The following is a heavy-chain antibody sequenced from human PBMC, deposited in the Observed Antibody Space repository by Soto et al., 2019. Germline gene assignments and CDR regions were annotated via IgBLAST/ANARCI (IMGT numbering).Heavy chain of an antibody. V-gene: IGHV3-23*01. Sequence: GSLRLSCAASGFTFGGYAVSWVRQAPGKGLEWVSAISGSGGSTYYADSVKGRFTISRDNSKNTLYLQMNSLRAEDTAVYYCAKQVLGDSSGWPTRLDYWGQGTLVTVSS. CDR3: AKQVLGDSSGWPTRLDY. CDR1: GFTFGGYA. J-gene: IGHJ4*02. CDR2: ISGSGGST. D-gene: IGHD6-19*01.